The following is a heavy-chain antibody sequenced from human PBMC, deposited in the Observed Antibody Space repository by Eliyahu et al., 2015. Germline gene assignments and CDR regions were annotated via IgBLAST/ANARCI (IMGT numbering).Heavy chain of an antibody. J-gene: IGHJ6*02. CDR3: ATIPINRYGYGMDV. CDR1: GGXXSGYX. D-gene: IGHD4-17*01. V-gene: IGHV4-34*01. CDR2: INHSGST. Sequence: QVQLQQWGAGLLKPSETLSLXXAXYGGXXSGYXWSWIRQPPGKGXEWIGEINHSGSTNYNPSLKSRVTISVDTSKNQFSLKLSSVTAADTAVYYCATIPINRYGYGMDVWGQGTTVTVSS.